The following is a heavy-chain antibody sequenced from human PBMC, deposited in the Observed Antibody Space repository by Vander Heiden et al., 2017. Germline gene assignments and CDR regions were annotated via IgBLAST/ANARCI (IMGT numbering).Heavy chain of an antibody. D-gene: IGHD4-4*01. CDR2: IWYDGNKK. CDR1: GFTFSSFG. V-gene: IGHV3-33*01. J-gene: IGHJ4*02. CDR3: ARDGNSGLDY. Sequence: QVHLVESGGGVVQPGRSLRLSCAASGFTFSSFGMHWVRQAPGKGLEWVAVIWYDGNKKYDADSVKGRFTISRDNSKNTLYLKMNSLRAEDTAVYYCARDGNSGLDYWGQGTLVTVYS.